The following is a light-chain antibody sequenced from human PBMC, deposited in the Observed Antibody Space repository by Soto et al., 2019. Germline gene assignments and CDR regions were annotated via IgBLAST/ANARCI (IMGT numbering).Light chain of an antibody. CDR3: QQYASSMVYT. V-gene: IGKV3-20*01. J-gene: IGKJ2*01. CDR1: QSFSTNY. Sequence: EIVLTQSPVTLSLSPGESATLSCRASQSFSTNYLAWYQHKAGQAPRLLIYGASTRATGIPDRFSGSGSGTDYTLTISRLEPEDFAVYYCQQYASSMVYTFGQGTKLEVK. CDR2: GAS.